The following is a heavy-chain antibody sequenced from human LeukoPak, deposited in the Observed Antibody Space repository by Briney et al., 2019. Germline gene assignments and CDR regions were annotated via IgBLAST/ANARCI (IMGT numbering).Heavy chain of an antibody. CDR1: GFTFSSYA. J-gene: IGHJ3*01. V-gene: IGHV3-23*01. CDR2: ITGSGDST. D-gene: IGHD1-1*01. CDR3: AKPDTTNDAFDR. Sequence: SGGSLRLSCAASGFTFSSYAMSWVRQAPGKGLEWVSAITGSGDSTYYTDSVKGRFTISRDNSKYTLYLQMNSLRADDTAVYYCAKPDTTNDAFDRWGQGTTVTVSS.